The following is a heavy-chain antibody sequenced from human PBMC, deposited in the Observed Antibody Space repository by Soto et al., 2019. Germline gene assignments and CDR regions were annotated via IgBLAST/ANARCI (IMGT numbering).Heavy chain of an antibody. CDR2: IYYSGST. J-gene: IGHJ4*02. Sequence: SETLSLTCTVSGGSISSYYWSWIRQPPGKGLEWIGYIYYSGSTNYNPSLKSRVTISVDTSKNQFSLKLSSVTAADTAVYYCARSYSGSYFDYWGQGTLVTVSS. V-gene: IGHV4-59*01. D-gene: IGHD1-26*01. CDR3: ARSYSGSYFDY. CDR1: GGSISSYY.